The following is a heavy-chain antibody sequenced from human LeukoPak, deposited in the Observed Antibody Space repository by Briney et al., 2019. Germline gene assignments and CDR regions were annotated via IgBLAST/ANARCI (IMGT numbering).Heavy chain of an antibody. CDR3: ARDEEAEAALDF. Sequence: ASVTVSCKASGYTFTGYYIHWVRPAPAQGLEGMGWIIYHSGGTKYTPKFQGRVNISRDTSTNTAYMGLRSLTYDDTAVYFCARDEEAEAALDFWGQGTLVTASA. V-gene: IGHV1-2*02. J-gene: IGHJ4*02. CDR1: GYTFTGYY. CDR2: IIYHSGGT.